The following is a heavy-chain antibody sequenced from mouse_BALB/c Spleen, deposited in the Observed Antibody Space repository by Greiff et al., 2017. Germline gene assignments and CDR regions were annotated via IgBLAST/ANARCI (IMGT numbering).Heavy chain of an antibody. CDR1: GYTFTSYY. D-gene: IGHD2-14*01. V-gene: IGHV1S56*01. J-gene: IGHJ2*01. Sequence: VQLQQSGPELVKPGASVRISCKASGYTFTSYYIHWVKQRPGQGLEWIGWIYPGNVNTKYNEKFKGKATLTADKSSSTAYMQLSSLTSEDSAVYFCARDYRYDLDYWGQGTTLTVSS. CDR2: IYPGNVNT. CDR3: ARDYRYDLDY.